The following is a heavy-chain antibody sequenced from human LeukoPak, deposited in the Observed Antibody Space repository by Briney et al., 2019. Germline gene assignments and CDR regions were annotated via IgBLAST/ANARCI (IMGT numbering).Heavy chain of an antibody. Sequence: GGSLRLTCAASGFTFSSYEMNWVRQAPGKGLEWVSFISNSGRTKYYADSVKGRFTISRDNAKNSLYLQMNILRADDTAVYYCATSSVTTGIDFDCWGQGTLVTVSS. J-gene: IGHJ4*02. D-gene: IGHD4-17*01. V-gene: IGHV3-48*03. CDR3: ATSSVTTGIDFDC. CDR2: ISNSGRTK. CDR1: GFTFSSYE.